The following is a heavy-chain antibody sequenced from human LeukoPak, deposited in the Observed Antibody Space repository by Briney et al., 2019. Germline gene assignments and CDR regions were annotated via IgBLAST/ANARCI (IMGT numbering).Heavy chain of an antibody. D-gene: IGHD2-2*01. Sequence: PGGSLRLSCAASGFTFSSYAMSWVRQAPGKGLEWVSAISGSGGTTYYADSVKGRFTISRDNSKHALYLQMNSLRAEDTAEYYCAKDSLCGERLDPWGQGTLVTVSS. V-gene: IGHV3-23*01. J-gene: IGHJ5*02. CDR2: ISGSGGTT. CDR3: AKDSLCGERLDP. CDR1: GFTFSSYA.